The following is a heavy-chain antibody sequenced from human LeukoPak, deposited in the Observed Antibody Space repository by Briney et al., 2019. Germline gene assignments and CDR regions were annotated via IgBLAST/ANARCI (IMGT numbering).Heavy chain of an antibody. CDR3: AKVQAPGYSSGGLDY. D-gene: IGHD2-15*01. V-gene: IGHV3-23*01. Sequence: GGTLRLSCAASGFTFSTHGTNWASQAPGKGREWVSSHSGSGGSTYYADYVKGRFTISRDNSKNTLYLQMNSLRVEDTALYYCAKVQAPGYSSGGLDYWGQGTLVTVSS. CDR1: GFTFSTHG. J-gene: IGHJ4*02. CDR2: HSGSGGST.